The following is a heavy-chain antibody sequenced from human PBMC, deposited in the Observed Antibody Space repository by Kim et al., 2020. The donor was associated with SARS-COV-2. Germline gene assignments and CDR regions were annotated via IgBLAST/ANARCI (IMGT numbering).Heavy chain of an antibody. CDR2: INAGNGNT. V-gene: IGHV1-3*01. D-gene: IGHD6-13*01. J-gene: IGHJ4*02. Sequence: ASVKVSCKASGYTFTSYAMHWVRQAPGQRLEWMGWINAGNGNTKYSQKFQGRVTITRDTSASTAYMELSSLRSEDTAVYYCAREEGIAAAGFDYWGQGTLVTVSS. CDR1: GYTFTSYA. CDR3: AREEGIAAAGFDY.